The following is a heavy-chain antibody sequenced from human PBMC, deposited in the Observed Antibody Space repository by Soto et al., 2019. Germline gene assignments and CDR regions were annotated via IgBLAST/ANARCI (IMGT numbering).Heavy chain of an antibody. CDR1: GGSISSGGYY. CDR2: IYYSGST. V-gene: IGHV4-31*03. J-gene: IGHJ6*02. CDR3: AREGHYYDSNGYVLDYYGMDV. Sequence: SETLSLTCTVSGGSISSGGYYWSWIRQHPGKGLQWIGYIYYSGSTYYNSSLKSRVTISVDTSKNQFSLKLSSVTAADTAVYYCAREGHYYDSNGYVLDYYGMDVWSQGTTDTVSS. D-gene: IGHD3-22*01.